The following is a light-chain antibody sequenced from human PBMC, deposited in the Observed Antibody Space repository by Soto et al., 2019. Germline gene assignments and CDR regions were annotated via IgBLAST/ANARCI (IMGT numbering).Light chain of an antibody. J-gene: IGKJ4*01. V-gene: IGKV3-20*01. CDR1: QLFSSNS. CDR3: QQYGSSPVT. CDR2: GAS. Sequence: EVVLTQSPGTLSLSPGESATLSCRASQLFSSNSLAWYQQKPGQAPRLLIYGASRRATGIPDRFSAGGSGTAFSLTISRLEPEDFAVYYCQQYGSSPVTFGGGTKVEIK.